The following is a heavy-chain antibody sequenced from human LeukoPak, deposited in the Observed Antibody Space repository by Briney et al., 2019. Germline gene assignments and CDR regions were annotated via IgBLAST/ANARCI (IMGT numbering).Heavy chain of an antibody. V-gene: IGHV3-53*01. Sequence: GGSLRLSCAASGFTVSSTYMSWVRQAPGKGLEWVSLIYSGGSTYYADSVKGRFTISRDNSKNTLYLQMNSLRGEDTAVYYCARVGSYKFDYWGQGTLVTVSS. CDR1: GFTVSSTY. J-gene: IGHJ4*02. CDR2: IYSGGST. D-gene: IGHD5-24*01. CDR3: ARVGSYKFDY.